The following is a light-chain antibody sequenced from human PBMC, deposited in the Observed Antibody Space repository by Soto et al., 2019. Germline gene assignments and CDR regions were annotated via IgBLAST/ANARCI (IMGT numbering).Light chain of an antibody. Sequence: EIMLTQSPGTLSLSPGERATLSCRASQSVSSSYLAWYQQKPGQAPRPLIYGASSRATGIPDRFSGSGSGTDFTLTISRLGPEYFAVYYCQQYGSSPLVTFGPGTKVDIK. CDR2: GAS. CDR3: QQYGSSPLVT. V-gene: IGKV3-20*01. CDR1: QSVSSSY. J-gene: IGKJ3*01.